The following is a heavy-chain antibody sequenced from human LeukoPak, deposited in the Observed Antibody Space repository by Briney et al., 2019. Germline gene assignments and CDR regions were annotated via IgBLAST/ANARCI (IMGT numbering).Heavy chain of an antibody. CDR1: GGSISNYY. J-gene: IGHJ3*02. V-gene: IGHV4-59*01. CDR2: IYYSGST. Sequence: SETLSLTCTVSGGSISNYYWSWIRQPPGKGLEWIGYIYYSGSTNYNPSLKSRVTISVDTSKNQFSLKLSSVTAADTAVYYCARGGRWLQLSRAFDIWGQGTMVTVSS. D-gene: IGHD5-24*01. CDR3: ARGGRWLQLSRAFDI.